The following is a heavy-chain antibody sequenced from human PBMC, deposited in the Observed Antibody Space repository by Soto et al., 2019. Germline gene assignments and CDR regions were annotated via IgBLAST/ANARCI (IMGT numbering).Heavy chain of an antibody. D-gene: IGHD3-3*01. CDR2: ISRSSGTI. V-gene: IGHV3-48*02. Sequence: EVQLVASGGGLVQPGGSLRLSCAASEFTFSTYAMTWVRQAPGKGLEWVSYISRSSGTIYYADSVRGRSTLSRDNAKNSLYLQMNSLRDEDTAVYYCARAYDFGVIPPYWYFDLWGRGTLVTVSS. CDR3: ARAYDFGVIPPYWYFDL. J-gene: IGHJ2*01. CDR1: EFTFSTYA.